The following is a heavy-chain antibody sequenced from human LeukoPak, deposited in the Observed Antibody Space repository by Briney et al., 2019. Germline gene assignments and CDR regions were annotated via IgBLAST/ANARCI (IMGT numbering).Heavy chain of an antibody. V-gene: IGHV3-7*01. Sequence: GGSLRLSCAASGFTFSTYGMSWVRQAPGKGLEWVANIKQDGSEKYYVDSVKGRFTISRDNAKNSLFLQMNSLRAEDTAVYYCARPPGDYWGQGALVTVSS. D-gene: IGHD1-26*01. CDR3: ARPPGDY. J-gene: IGHJ4*02. CDR1: GFTFSTYG. CDR2: IKQDGSEK.